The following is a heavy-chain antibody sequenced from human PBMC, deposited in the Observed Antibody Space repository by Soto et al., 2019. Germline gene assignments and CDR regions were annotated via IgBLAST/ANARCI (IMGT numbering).Heavy chain of an antibody. CDR3: ARGFEQQLVLYYYSGMDV. V-gene: IGHV4-34*01. D-gene: IGHD6-6*01. CDR1: VGSFIGYY. Sequence: PSETLSLTCAVYVGSFIGYYCSCIRHPPFKWLEWIGEINHSGSTNYNPSLKSRVTISVDTSKNQFSLTLNSVTAADRAVYYCARGFEQQLVLYYYSGMDVWGQGTTVTVSS. J-gene: IGHJ6*02. CDR2: INHSGST.